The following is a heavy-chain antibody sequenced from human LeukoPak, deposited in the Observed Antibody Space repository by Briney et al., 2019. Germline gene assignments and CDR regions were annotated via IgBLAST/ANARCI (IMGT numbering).Heavy chain of an antibody. CDR1: GGSFGGYY. CDR3: ARGIGDFWSGYYKTLDY. D-gene: IGHD3-3*01. J-gene: IGHJ4*02. V-gene: IGHV4-34*01. CDR2: INHSGST. Sequence: SETLSLTCAVYGGSFGGYYWSWIRQPPGKGLEWIGEINHSGSTNYNPSLKSQVTISVDTSKNQFSLKLSSVTAADTAVYYCARGIGDFWSGYYKTLDYWGQGTLVTVSS.